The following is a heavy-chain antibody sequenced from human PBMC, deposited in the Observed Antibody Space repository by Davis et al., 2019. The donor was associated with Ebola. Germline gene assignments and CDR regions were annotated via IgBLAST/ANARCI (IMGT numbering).Heavy chain of an antibody. CDR2: ISNAGDNK. Sequence: GGSLRLSCAASGFTFRNYAMYWVRQAPGKGLEWVAVISNAGDNKSYADSVKGRFTISRDNSKNTLYLQMNSLRTEDTAVYYCADITVSDHWGQGTLVTVSS. J-gene: IGHJ4*02. CDR1: GFTFRNYA. CDR3: ADITVSDH. D-gene: IGHD1-20*01. V-gene: IGHV3-30*04.